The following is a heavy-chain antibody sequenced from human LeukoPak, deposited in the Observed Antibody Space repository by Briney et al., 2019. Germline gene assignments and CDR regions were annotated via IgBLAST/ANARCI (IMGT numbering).Heavy chain of an antibody. CDR2: IRYNGSTK. CDR1: GFTFSSYG. J-gene: IGHJ6*03. CDR3: ARRDFLPAANVHYYYYMDV. D-gene: IGHD2-2*01. V-gene: IGHV3-30*02. Sequence: GGSPRLSCAASGFTFSSYGMHWVRQAPGKGLEWVAFIRYNGSTKYYADSVKGRFTISRDNSKNTLYLQMNSLRAEDTAVYYCARRDFLPAANVHYYYYMDVWGKGTTVTVSS.